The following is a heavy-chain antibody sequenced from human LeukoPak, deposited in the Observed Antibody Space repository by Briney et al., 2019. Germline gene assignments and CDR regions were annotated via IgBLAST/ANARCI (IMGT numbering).Heavy chain of an antibody. D-gene: IGHD2-2*01. Sequence: PSETLSLTCTVSGGSISSSSYYWGWIRQPPGKGLEWIGSIYYSGSTYYNPSLKSRVTISVDTSKNQFSLKLSSVTAADTAVYYCASPAPYCSSTSCPYYYMDVWGKGTTVTVSS. CDR1: GGSISSSSYY. J-gene: IGHJ6*03. CDR2: IYYSGST. V-gene: IGHV4-39*01. CDR3: ASPAPYCSSTSCPYYYMDV.